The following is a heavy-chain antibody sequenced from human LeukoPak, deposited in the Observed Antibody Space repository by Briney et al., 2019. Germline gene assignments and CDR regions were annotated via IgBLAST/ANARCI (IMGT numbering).Heavy chain of an antibody. V-gene: IGHV4-39*07. Sequence: SETLSLTCTVSGGSISSSSYYWGWLRQPPGKGLEWIGSIYYSGSTYYNPSLKSRVTISVDTSKNQFSLKLSSVTAADTAVYYCARAGRWQTNFDYWGQGTLVTVSS. CDR3: ARAGRWQTNFDY. CDR1: GGSISSSSYY. CDR2: IYYSGST. D-gene: IGHD5-24*01. J-gene: IGHJ4*02.